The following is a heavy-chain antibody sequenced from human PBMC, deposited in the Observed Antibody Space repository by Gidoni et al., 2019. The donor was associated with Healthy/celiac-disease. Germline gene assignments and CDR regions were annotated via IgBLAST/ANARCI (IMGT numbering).Heavy chain of an antibody. CDR1: GYTFTGYY. V-gene: IGHV1-2*02. CDR2: INTNSGGT. J-gene: IGHJ6*02. D-gene: IGHD6-13*01. Sequence: QVQLVQSGAEGKKPGASGKVSCKASGYTFTGYYMHWGRQAPGQGLEWMGWINTNSGGTNYAQKFQGRVTMTRDTSISTAYMELSRLRSDDTAVYYCARDESIAAAGAYYYYGMDVWGQGTTVTVSS. CDR3: ARDESIAAAGAYYYYGMDV.